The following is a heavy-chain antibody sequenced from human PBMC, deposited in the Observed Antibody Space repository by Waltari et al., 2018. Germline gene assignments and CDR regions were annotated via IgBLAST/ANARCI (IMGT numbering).Heavy chain of an antibody. CDR3: ARPSTEYYYYYYYMDV. J-gene: IGHJ6*03. V-gene: IGHV3-48*03. CDR1: GFSISNYE. Sequence: EMQVVESGGGLVQPGGSLRLSCDASGFSISNYELNWIRQAPGKGLEWVSYISNSGSTMYYADSVKGRFTISRDNAKNSLYLEMNSLRAEDTAIYYCARPSTEYYYYYYYMDVWGKGTTVTVS. CDR2: ISNSGSTM.